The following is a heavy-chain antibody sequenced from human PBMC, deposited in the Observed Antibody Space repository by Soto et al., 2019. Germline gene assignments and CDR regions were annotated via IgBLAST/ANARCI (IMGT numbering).Heavy chain of an antibody. CDR3: ARDLDDYEYYYGMDV. Sequence: GGSLRLSCAASGFTFSSYSMNWVRQAPGKGLEWVSYISSSSSTIYYADSVKGRFTISRDNAKNSLYLQMNSLRDEDTAVYYCARDLDDYEYYYGMDVWGQGTTVTV. CDR2: ISSSSSTI. J-gene: IGHJ6*02. D-gene: IGHD4-17*01. V-gene: IGHV3-48*02. CDR1: GFTFSSYS.